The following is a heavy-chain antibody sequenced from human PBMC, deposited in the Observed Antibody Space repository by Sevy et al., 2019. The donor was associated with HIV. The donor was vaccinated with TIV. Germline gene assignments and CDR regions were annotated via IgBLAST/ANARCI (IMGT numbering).Heavy chain of an antibody. CDR3: ARAITIFGLTIMLDP. V-gene: IGHV6-1*01. Sequence: QSQTLSLTCAISGDSDSSSSVAWNWIRQSASRGLEWLGRIYYRSKWYNDYALSVKNRITISPDTSKNQLSLQLNSVTPEDTAVYYCARAITIFGLTIMLDPWGLGTLVTVSS. J-gene: IGHJ5*02. CDR1: GDSDSSSSVA. CDR2: IYYRSKWYN. D-gene: IGHD3-3*01.